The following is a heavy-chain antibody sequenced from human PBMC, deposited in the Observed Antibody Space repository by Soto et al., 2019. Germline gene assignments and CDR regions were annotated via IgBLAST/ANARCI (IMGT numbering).Heavy chain of an antibody. CDR3: AKGGDFDY. CDR2: ITSDGSNK. V-gene: IGHV3-30*18. J-gene: IGHJ4*02. CDR1: GFTFSSYG. Sequence: QVQLVESGGGVVQPGRSLRLSCAASGFTFSSYGIQWVRQSPGKGLEWVAIITSDGSNKYYADAVKGRFTVSRDNSKNTLYLQMNSLRPEDTALYYCAKGGDFDYWGQGTLVTVSP. D-gene: IGHD3-10*01.